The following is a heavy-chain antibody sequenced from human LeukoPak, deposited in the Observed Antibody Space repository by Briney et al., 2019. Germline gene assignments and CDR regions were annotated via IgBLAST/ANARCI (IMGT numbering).Heavy chain of an antibody. J-gene: IGHJ4*02. CDR2: IHAGGTT. CDR3: ARVVYSGNYHVGESDY. CDR1: GFTVSTYY. Sequence: SGGSLRLSCTASGFTVSTYYMTWVRQAPGKGLEWVSVIHAGGTTNYADSVKGRFTISRDNSKNTLYLQMNSLRAEDTAVYYCARVVYSGNYHVGESDYWGQGTLVTVSS. V-gene: IGHV3-53*01. D-gene: IGHD1-26*01.